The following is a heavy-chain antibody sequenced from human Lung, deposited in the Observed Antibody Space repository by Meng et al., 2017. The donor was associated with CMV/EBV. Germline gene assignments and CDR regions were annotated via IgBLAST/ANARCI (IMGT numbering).Heavy chain of an antibody. CDR3: ARGYDPRIFYGMDV. D-gene: IGHD3-16*01. Sequence: GGSXRLXXAGSGFTFDDYAMHWVRQVPGKGLEWVSGVSWNSGSIDYADSVKGRFTISRDNAKKFLYLQMNNLRVEDTALYYCARGYDPRIFYGMDVWGQGTTVXVSS. CDR2: VSWNSGSI. CDR1: GFTFDDYA. V-gene: IGHV3-9*01. J-gene: IGHJ6*02.